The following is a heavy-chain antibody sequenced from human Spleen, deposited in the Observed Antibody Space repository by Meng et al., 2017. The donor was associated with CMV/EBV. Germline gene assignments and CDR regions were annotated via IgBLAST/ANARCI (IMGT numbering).Heavy chain of an antibody. CDR3: ARGNAYTSSSPQGY. D-gene: IGHD6-6*01. CDR1: GFTFDDYG. CDR2: INWNGGST. V-gene: IGHV3-20*04. Sequence: GESLKISCAASGFTFDDYGMSWVRQAPGKGLEWVSGINWNGGSTGYADSVKGRFTISRDNAKNSLYLQMDSLRAEDTAIYYCARGNAYTSSSPQGYWGQGALVTVSS. J-gene: IGHJ4*02.